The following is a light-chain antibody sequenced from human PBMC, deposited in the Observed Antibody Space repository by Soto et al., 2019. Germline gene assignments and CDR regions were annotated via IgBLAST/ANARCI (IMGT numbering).Light chain of an antibody. V-gene: IGLV4-60*02. CDR3: ETWDSNTRV. CDR2: LEGSGSY. CDR1: SGHSSYS. Sequence: QLVLTQSSSASASLGSSVKLTCTLSSGHSSYSIAWHQQQPGKAPRYLMKLEGSGSYNKGSGVRDRFSGSSSGADRYLTISNLQFEDEADYYCETWDSNTRVFGGGTKRTVL. J-gene: IGLJ3*02.